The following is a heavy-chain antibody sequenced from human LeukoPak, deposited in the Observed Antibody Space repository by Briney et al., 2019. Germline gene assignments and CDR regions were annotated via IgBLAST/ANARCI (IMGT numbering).Heavy chain of an antibody. Sequence: SETLSLTCAVYGGSFSGYYWSWIRQPPGKGLEWIGEINHSGSTNYNPSLKSRVTISVDTSKNQFSLKLSSVTAADTAVYYCASRRWFGELLGFDYWGQGTLVTVSS. J-gene: IGHJ4*02. D-gene: IGHD3-10*01. V-gene: IGHV4-34*01. CDR2: INHSGST. CDR1: GGSFSGYY. CDR3: ASRRWFGELLGFDY.